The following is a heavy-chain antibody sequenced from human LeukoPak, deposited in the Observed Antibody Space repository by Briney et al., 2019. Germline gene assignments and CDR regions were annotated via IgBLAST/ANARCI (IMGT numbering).Heavy chain of an antibody. Sequence: PGGSLRLSCAASGFTFSSYAMSWVRQAPGKGLEWVSAISGSGGSTYYADSVKGRFTISRDNSKNTLYLQMNSLRAEDTAVYYCAKDSTHLYYDILTGYPYTVDYWGQGTLVTVSS. D-gene: IGHD3-9*01. CDR2: ISGSGGST. J-gene: IGHJ4*02. CDR1: GFTFSSYA. V-gene: IGHV3-23*01. CDR3: AKDSTHLYYDILTGYPYTVDY.